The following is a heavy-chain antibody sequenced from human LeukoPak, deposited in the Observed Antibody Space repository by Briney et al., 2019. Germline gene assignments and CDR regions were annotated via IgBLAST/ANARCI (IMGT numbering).Heavy chain of an antibody. D-gene: IGHD6-13*01. J-gene: IGHJ6*02. CDR1: GGSIISYY. CDR3: ARLTVSSSYLGYYYGMDV. CDR2: IYYSGST. V-gene: IGHV4-59*01. Sequence: SEPLSLTCTVSGGSIISYYWSWIRQPPGKGLEWIGYIYYSGSTNYNPSLKSRVTISVDTSKNQFSLKLSSVTAAGTAVYYCARLTVSSSYLGYYYGMDVWGQGTTVTVSS.